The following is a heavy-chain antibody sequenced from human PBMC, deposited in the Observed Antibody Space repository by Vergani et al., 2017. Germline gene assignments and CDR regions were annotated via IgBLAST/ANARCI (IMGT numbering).Heavy chain of an antibody. CDR2: ISWNSGSI. D-gene: IGHD2-2*02. V-gene: IGHV3-9*01. J-gene: IGHJ4*02. CDR3: AKASDIVVVPAAIGGYYFDY. Sequence: EVQLVESGGGLVQPGRSLRLSCAASGFTFDDYAMHWVRHAPGKGLEWVSGISWNSGSIGYADSVKGRFTISRDNAKNSLYLQMNSLRAEDTALYYCAKASDIVVVPAAIGGYYFDYWGQGTLVTVSS. CDR1: GFTFDDYA.